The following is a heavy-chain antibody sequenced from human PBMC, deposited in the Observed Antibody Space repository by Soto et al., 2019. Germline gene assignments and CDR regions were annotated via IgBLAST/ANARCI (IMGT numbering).Heavy chain of an antibody. D-gene: IGHD7-27*01. CDR3: AKDQLGNYYYYMVV. Sequence: EVQLVESGGGLVQPGRSLRLSCAASGFTFDDYAMHWVRQAPGKGLEWVSGISWNSGSIGYADSVKGRFTISRDNAKNSLYLQMNSLRAEDTALYYCAKDQLGNYYYYMVVWGKGTTVTVSS. CDR1: GFTFDDYA. J-gene: IGHJ6*03. CDR2: ISWNSGSI. V-gene: IGHV3-9*01.